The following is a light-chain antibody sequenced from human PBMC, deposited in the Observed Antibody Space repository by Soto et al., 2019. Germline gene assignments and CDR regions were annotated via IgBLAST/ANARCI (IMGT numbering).Light chain of an antibody. J-gene: IGLJ2*01. CDR3: SSYTSSSTLVV. CDR1: SSDVGGYNY. CDR2: DVS. V-gene: IGLV2-14*01. Sequence: QSALTQPASVSGSPGQSITISCTGTSSDVGGYNYVSWYQQHPGKAPKLMIYDVSNRPSGVSNRFSGFKSGNTASLTISGLQAEDEADYYCSSYTSSSTLVVFGGWTKLTVL.